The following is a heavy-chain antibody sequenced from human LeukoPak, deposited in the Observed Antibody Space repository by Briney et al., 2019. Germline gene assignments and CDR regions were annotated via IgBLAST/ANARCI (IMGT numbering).Heavy chain of an antibody. Sequence: GGSLRLSCAASGFTFSSYWMSWVRQAPGKGLEWVANIKQDGSEKYYVDSVKGRFTISRDNAKNSLYLQMNSLRAEDTAVYYCARGPGSYDFWSGYYPYYFDYWGQGTLVTVSS. D-gene: IGHD3-3*01. CDR2: IKQDGSEK. V-gene: IGHV3-7*01. CDR1: GFTFSSYW. J-gene: IGHJ4*02. CDR3: ARGPGSYDFWSGYYPYYFDY.